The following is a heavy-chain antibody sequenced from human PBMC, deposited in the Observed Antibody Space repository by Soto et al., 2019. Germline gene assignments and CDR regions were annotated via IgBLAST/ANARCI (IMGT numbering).Heavy chain of an antibody. CDR3: ARGRGSGSYQYYFDY. CDR1: GGTFSSYA. D-gene: IGHD3-10*01. Sequence: ASVKVSCKASGGTFSSYAISWVRQAPGQGLEWMGGIIPIFGTANYAQKFQGRVTITADESTSTAYMELSSLRSEDTAVYYCARGRGSGSYQYYFDYWGQGTLVTVSS. J-gene: IGHJ4*02. V-gene: IGHV1-69*13. CDR2: IIPIFGTA.